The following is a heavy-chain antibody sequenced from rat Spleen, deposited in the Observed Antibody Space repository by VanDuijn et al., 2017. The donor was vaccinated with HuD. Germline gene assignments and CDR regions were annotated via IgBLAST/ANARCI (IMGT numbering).Heavy chain of an antibody. CDR1: GFTFSDYY. CDR2: IIYDGTRT. CDR3: ATGPRILRIDWFTY. Sequence: EVQLAESGGGLVQPGRSLKLSCSASGFTFSDYYMAWVRQAPKKGLEWVATIIYDGTRTFYRDSMKGRFTVSRDNAKSTLYLQMDSLASEDTATYYCATGPRILRIDWFTYWGQGTLVTVSS. D-gene: IGHD1-6*01. V-gene: IGHV5S10*01. J-gene: IGHJ3*01.